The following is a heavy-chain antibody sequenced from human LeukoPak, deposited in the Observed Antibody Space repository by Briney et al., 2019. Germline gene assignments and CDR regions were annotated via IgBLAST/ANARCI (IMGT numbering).Heavy chain of an antibody. CDR1: GFTFSSYS. J-gene: IGHJ4*02. V-gene: IGHV3-23*01. CDR3: AKEHDYVWDLDY. CDR2: ISGSGGST. D-gene: IGHD3-16*01. Sequence: GGSLRLSCAASGFTFSSYSMNWVRQAPGKGLEWVSAISGSGGSTYYADSVKGRFTISRDNSKNTLYLQMNSLRAEDTAVYYCAKEHDYVWDLDYWGQGTLVTVSS.